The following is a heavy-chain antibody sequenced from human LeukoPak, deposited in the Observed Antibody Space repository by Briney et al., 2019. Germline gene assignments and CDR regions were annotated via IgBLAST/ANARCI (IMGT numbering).Heavy chain of an antibody. D-gene: IGHD2-2*01. CDR1: GFTFSTYW. V-gene: IGHV3-74*01. J-gene: IGHJ6*04. CDR2: INIDGSRT. Sequence: PGGSLRLSCAASGFTFSTYWIHWVRQAPGKGLVWVSCINIDGSRTTYADSVKGRFTISRDNAKNTLYLQMNSLRAEDTAVYYCARDQCSSTSCSLGFLDVWGKGTTVTVSS. CDR3: ARDQCSSTSCSLGFLDV.